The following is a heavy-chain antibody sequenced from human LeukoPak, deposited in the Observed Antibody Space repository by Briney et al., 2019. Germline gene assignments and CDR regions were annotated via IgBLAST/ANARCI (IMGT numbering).Heavy chain of an antibody. CDR1: GFTFDNYL. CDR2: VNADGGNT. D-gene: IGHD6-13*01. V-gene: IGHV3-23*01. CDR3: TKRVRYGGTWDHFAD. J-gene: IGHJ4*02. Sequence: GGSLRLSCAASGFTFDNYLMSWVRQAPGKGLEWVSTVNADGGNTYYADSVKGRFTISRDNSKSTLILQMNSLRVEDTALYYCTKRVRYGGTWDHFADWGQGTLVTVSS.